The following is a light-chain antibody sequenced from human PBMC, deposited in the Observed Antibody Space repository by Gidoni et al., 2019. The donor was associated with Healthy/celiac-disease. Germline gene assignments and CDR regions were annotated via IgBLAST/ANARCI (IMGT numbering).Light chain of an antibody. V-gene: IGKV3-20*01. Sequence: IVLPQSPGTLSLSPGERATLSCRASQSVSSSYLAWYQQKPGQAPRLLIYGASSRATGIPDRCSGSGSGTDFTLTISRLEPEDFAVYYCQQYGSSYTFGQGTKLEIK. CDR2: GAS. CDR3: QQYGSSYT. CDR1: QSVSSSY. J-gene: IGKJ2*01.